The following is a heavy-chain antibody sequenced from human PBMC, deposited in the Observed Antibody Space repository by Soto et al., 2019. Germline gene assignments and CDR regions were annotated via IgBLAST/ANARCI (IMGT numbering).Heavy chain of an antibody. CDR2: IKEDGSDK. J-gene: IGHJ4*02. Sequence: GGSLRLSCAASGFTFSSYWMSWVRQAPGKRLEWVGNIKEDGSDKYYVESVRGRFTISRDNAKNSLYLQMDSLRAEDTAVYYCTTAPGGLGYCSSTGCYVDYWGQGTLVTVSS. CDR3: TTAPGGLGYCSSTGCYVDY. D-gene: IGHD2-2*01. V-gene: IGHV3-7*03. CDR1: GFTFSSYW.